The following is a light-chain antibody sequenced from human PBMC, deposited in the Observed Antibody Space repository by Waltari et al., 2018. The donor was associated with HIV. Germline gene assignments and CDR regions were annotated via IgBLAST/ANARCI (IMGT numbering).Light chain of an antibody. J-gene: IGKJ2*01. CDR1: ESVTRRY. V-gene: IGKV3-20*01. CDR2: GTS. CDR3: QQYGSSPYN. Sequence: EIVLTQSPGTLSLPPGERATLSCRASESVTRRYLAWYQQKPGQAPRLPLYGTSSRATGVPDRFTGSGSGTDFTLTISRLEPEDFAVYYCQQYGSSPYNFGQGTKLEIK.